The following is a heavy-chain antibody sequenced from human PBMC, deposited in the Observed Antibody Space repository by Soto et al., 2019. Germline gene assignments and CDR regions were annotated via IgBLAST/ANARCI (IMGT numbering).Heavy chain of an antibody. Sequence: QVQLVESGGGVVQPGRSLRLSCAASGFTFSSYGMHWVRQAPGKGLEWVAVISYDGSNKYYADSVKGRFTISRDNSKNTLYLQMNSLRAEDTAVYYCAKLSYYDIFTGNDAFDIWGQGTMVTVSS. CDR2: ISYDGSNK. D-gene: IGHD3-9*01. CDR1: GFTFSSYG. V-gene: IGHV3-30*18. J-gene: IGHJ3*02. CDR3: AKLSYYDIFTGNDAFDI.